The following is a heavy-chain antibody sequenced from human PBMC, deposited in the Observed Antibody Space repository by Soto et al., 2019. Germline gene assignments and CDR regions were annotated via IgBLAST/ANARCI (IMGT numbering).Heavy chain of an antibody. CDR3: ARDNPYTNSFGNWFDP. CDR2: IIPVFGTV. D-gene: IGHD6-13*01. Sequence: QVELVQSGAEVKKPGSSVKVSCQASEDTFRNYAITWLRLAPGQGLEWLGGIIPVFGTVNYAQKFQGRVTITADESTSTAYMELNRLRSEDTAVYYCARDNPYTNSFGNWFDPWGQGTLVIVS. V-gene: IGHV1-69*01. CDR1: EDTFRNYA. J-gene: IGHJ5*02.